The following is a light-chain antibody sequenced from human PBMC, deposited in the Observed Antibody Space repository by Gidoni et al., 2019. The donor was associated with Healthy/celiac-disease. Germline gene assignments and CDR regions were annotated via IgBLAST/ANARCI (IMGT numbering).Light chain of an antibody. V-gene: IGKV1-39*01. CDR1: QSISSY. CDR3: QPSYSTVWT. Sequence: DIQMTQSPSSLSASVGDRVTITCRASQSISSYLNWYQQKPGKAPKLLIFAASSLQSGVPSRFSGSGSGTDFTLTLISLQPEDFATYYFQPSYSTVWTFVQXTKVEIK. CDR2: AAS. J-gene: IGKJ1*01.